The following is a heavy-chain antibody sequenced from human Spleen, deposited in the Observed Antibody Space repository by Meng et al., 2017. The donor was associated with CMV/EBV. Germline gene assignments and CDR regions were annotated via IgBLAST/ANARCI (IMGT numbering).Heavy chain of an antibody. J-gene: IGHJ6*02. Sequence: GGSLRLSCAASGFTFSDYNMISSSATVYYADSVRGRFTISRDNAKNSLYLQMNSLRAEDTAVYYCARAATIFGVVTSLYYGMDVWGQGTTVTVSS. CDR1: GFTFSDYN. CDR2: SSSATV. D-gene: IGHD3-3*01. V-gene: IGHV3-69-1*02. CDR3: ARAATIFGVVTSLYYGMDV.